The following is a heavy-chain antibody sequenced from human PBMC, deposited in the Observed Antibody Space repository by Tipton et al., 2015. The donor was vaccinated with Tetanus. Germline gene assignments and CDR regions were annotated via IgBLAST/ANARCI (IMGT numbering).Heavy chain of an antibody. V-gene: IGHV4-61*02. Sequence: TLSLTCTVSGGSISSGGYYWSWIRQPAGRGLEWIGRIYTSGSTNYNPSLKSRVTMSVDTSKNQFSLKLSSVTAADTAVYYCARDRGYCSGGSCYVSVGNWFDPWGQGTLVTVSS. D-gene: IGHD2-15*01. CDR3: ARDRGYCSGGSCYVSVGNWFDP. CDR2: IYTSGST. J-gene: IGHJ5*02. CDR1: GGSISSGGYY.